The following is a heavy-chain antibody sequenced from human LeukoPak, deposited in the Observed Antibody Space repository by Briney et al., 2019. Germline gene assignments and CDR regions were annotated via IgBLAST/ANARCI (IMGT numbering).Heavy chain of an antibody. CDR3: ARSDPAKLQFDY. CDR1: GYTFTSYY. Sequence: ASVKVSCKASGYTFTSYYMHWVRQAPGQGLEWMGIINPSGGSTSHAQKFQGRVTMTRDTSTSTVYMELSSLRSEDTAVYYCARSDPAKLQFDYWGQGTLVTVSS. V-gene: IGHV1-46*03. CDR2: INPSGGST. D-gene: IGHD1-7*01. J-gene: IGHJ4*02.